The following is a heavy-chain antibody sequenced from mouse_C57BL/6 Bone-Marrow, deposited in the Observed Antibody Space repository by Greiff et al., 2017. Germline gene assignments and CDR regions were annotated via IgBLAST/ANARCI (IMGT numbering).Heavy chain of an antibody. CDR2: IHPNSGST. Sequence: QVQLQQPGAELVKPGASVKLSCKASGYTFTSYWMHWVKQRPGQGLEWIGMIHPNSGSTNYNEKFKSKATLTVDKSSSKAYMQLSSLTSEDSAVYYCASLYYYGSKGGYWGQGTTLTVSS. CDR3: ASLYYYGSKGGY. CDR1: GYTFTSYW. D-gene: IGHD1-1*01. J-gene: IGHJ2*01. V-gene: IGHV1-64*01.